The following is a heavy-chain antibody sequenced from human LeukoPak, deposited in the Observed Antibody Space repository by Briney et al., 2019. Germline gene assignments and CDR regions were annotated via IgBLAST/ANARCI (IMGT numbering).Heavy chain of an antibody. J-gene: IGHJ4*02. CDR3: ARLGIAAAGTMTY. CDR2: INPSGGST. V-gene: IGHV1-46*01. CDR1: GYSFTNFY. Sequence: EASVKVSCKASGYSFTNFYIHWVRQAPGQGLEWMGIINPSGGSTNYAQKFQGRVTITSDTSASTVYMDLSSLRSEDTAIYYCARLGIAAAGTMTYWGQGTLVTVSS. D-gene: IGHD6-13*01.